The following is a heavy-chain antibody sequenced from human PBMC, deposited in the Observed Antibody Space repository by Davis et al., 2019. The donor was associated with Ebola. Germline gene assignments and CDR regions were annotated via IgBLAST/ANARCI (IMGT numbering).Heavy chain of an antibody. CDR1: GGSFSGYY. J-gene: IGHJ4*02. CDR3: ARGRTVVAF. V-gene: IGHV4-34*01. Sequence: PSETLSLTCAVYGGSFSGYYWSWIRQPPGKGLEWIGEINHSGSTNYNPSLKSRVTISVDTSKNQFSLKLSSVTAADTAVYYCARGRTVVAFWGQGTLVTVSS. D-gene: IGHD2-15*01. CDR2: INHSGST.